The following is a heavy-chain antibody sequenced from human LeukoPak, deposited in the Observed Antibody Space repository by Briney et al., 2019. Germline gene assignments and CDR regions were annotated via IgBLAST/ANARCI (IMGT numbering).Heavy chain of an antibody. D-gene: IGHD6-19*01. V-gene: IGHV3-33*01. Sequence: GGSLRLSCAASGFTFSSYGMHWVRQAPGKGLEWVAVIWYDGSNKYYVDSVKGRFTISRDNAKNSLYLQMNSLRAEDTAVYYCARDIPLAGEEEGPNWFDPWGQGTLVTVSS. CDR2: IWYDGSNK. CDR1: GFTFSSYG. CDR3: ARDIPLAGEEEGPNWFDP. J-gene: IGHJ5*02.